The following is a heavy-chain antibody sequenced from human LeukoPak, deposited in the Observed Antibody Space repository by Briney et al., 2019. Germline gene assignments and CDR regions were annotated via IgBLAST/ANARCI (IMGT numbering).Heavy chain of an antibody. D-gene: IGHD3-22*01. CDR2: IKQGGSEK. CDR1: GFTFSSYW. CDR3: ARDAMIVDDASDI. Sequence: GGSLRLSCAASGFTFSSYWMSWVRQAPGKGLEWVANIKQGGSEKYYVDSVKGRFTISRDNAKNSLYLQMNSLRAEDTAVHYCARDAMIVDDASDIWGQGTMVTVSS. V-gene: IGHV3-7*01. J-gene: IGHJ3*02.